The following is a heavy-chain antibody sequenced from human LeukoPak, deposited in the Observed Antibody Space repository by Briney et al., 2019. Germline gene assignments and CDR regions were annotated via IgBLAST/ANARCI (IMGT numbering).Heavy chain of an antibody. CDR3: ASGSAQWVIYWYDP. J-gene: IGHJ5*02. CDR1: WLNFKNYG. D-gene: IGHD2-21*01. V-gene: IGHV3-33*01. Sequence: PGRSLRLSCAASWLNFKNYGIHWVRQAPGKGLEWVAVIWYDGSNKYYADSVKGRFTISRDNSKNTLYLQMNSLRAEDTAVYYCASGSAQWVIYWYDPWGQGTLVTVSS. CDR2: IWYDGSNK.